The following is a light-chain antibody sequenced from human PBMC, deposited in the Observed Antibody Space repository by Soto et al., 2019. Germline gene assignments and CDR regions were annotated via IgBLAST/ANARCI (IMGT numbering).Light chain of an antibody. Sequence: EIVLTQSPGTLSLSPGERATLSCSASQSVSSSYLAWYQQKPGQAPRLLIYRASSRATGIPDRFTGSGSGTDFTLTISRLEPEDFAVYYCQQYESSPLTFGGGTKVEIK. CDR1: QSVSSSY. CDR2: RAS. V-gene: IGKV3-20*01. CDR3: QQYESSPLT. J-gene: IGKJ4*01.